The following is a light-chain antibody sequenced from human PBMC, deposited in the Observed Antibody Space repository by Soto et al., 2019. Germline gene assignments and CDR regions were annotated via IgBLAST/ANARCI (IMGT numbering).Light chain of an antibody. V-gene: IGKV3-15*01. CDR3: QQYNNLLGT. J-gene: IGKJ1*01. Sequence: EVAMNQSPATLSVSPGERATLASRASQRVSSNLAWYQQKPGQAPRLLIYGASTRATAIPARFSGSGSGTEFTLTISSLQPEDFAVYCCQQYNNLLGTFGQGTK. CDR1: QRVSSN. CDR2: GAS.